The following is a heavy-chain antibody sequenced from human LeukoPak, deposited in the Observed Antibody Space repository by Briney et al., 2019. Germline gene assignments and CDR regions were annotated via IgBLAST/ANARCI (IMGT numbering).Heavy chain of an antibody. CDR2: TSNTGRTF. V-gene: IGHV3-48*02. CDR3: ARDYGSGSYLTSDH. Sequence: RGSLRLSCAASGFNFSIHSMNWVRQAPGKGLEWISYTSNTGRTFFYADSVKGRFTISRDNAKNSLYLQMNSLRDEDTAVYYCARDYGSGSYLTSDHWGQGTLVTVSS. J-gene: IGHJ4*02. D-gene: IGHD3-10*01. CDR1: GFNFSIHS.